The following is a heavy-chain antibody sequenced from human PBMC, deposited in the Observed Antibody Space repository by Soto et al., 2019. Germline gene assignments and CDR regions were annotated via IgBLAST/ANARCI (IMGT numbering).Heavy chain of an antibody. D-gene: IGHD5-18*01. J-gene: IGHJ4*02. V-gene: IGHV1-69*01. CDR3: ATGGRGYSSAPRFYFEY. CDR2: ILPILDTT. Sequence: QVQLVQSGAEVKKPGSSVKVSCQASGGIFSSNAISWVRQATGQGLDWMGVILPILDTTHYAQKLQGSVTITADESTSTAYMELSSLKSEETALYYCATGGRGYSSAPRFYFEYWGQGTLVTVAS. CDR1: GGIFSSNA.